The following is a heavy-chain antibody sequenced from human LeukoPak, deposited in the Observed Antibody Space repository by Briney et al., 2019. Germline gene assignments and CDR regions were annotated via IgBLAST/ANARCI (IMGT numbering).Heavy chain of an antibody. J-gene: IGHJ4*02. CDR2: IYSGGST. V-gene: IGHV3-66*01. CDR3: AGNFDY. CDR1: GFTVSSNY. Sequence: GGSLRPSCAASGFTVSSNYMSWVRQAPGKGLEWVSVIYSGGSTYYADSVKGRFTISRDNSKNTLYLQMNSLRAEDTAVYYCAGNFDYWGQGTLVTVSS.